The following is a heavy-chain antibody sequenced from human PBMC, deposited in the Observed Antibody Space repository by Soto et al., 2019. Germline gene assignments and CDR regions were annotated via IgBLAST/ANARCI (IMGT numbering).Heavy chain of an antibody. CDR1: GGSISSGGYS. Sequence: PSETLSLTCAVSGGSISSGGYSWSWIRQPPGKGLEWIGSIYYSGSTYYNPSLKSRVTISVDTSKNQFSLKLSSVTAADAAVYYCASSSGSGMDVWGQGTTVTVSS. CDR2: IYYSGST. J-gene: IGHJ6*02. V-gene: IGHV4-39*01. CDR3: ASSSGSGMDV.